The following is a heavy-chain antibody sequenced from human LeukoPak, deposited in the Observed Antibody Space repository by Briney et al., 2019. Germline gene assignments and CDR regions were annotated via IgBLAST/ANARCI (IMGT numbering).Heavy chain of an antibody. Sequence: PGRSLRLSCAASGFTFDDYAMHWVRQAPGKGLEWVSGISWNSGSIGYADSVKGRFTISRDNAKNSLYLQMNSLRAEDVALYYCAKDIDIAASGKAFDIWGQGTMVTVSS. CDR2: ISWNSGSI. D-gene: IGHD6-6*01. CDR1: GFTFDDYA. V-gene: IGHV3-9*03. CDR3: AKDIDIAASGKAFDI. J-gene: IGHJ3*02.